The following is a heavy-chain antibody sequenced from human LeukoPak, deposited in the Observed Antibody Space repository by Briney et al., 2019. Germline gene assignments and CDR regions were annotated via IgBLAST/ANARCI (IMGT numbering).Heavy chain of an antibody. CDR3: AKNGGDCSSTSCYQGYYYGMDV. Sequence: GGSLRLSCAASGFTFSSYGMHWVRQAPGKGLEWVAVISYDGSNKYYADSVKGRFTISRDNSKNTLYLQMNSLRAEDTAVYYCAKNGGDCSSTSCYQGYYYGMDVWGQGTTVTVSS. CDR1: GFTFSSYG. D-gene: IGHD2-2*01. J-gene: IGHJ6*02. CDR2: ISYDGSNK. V-gene: IGHV3-30*18.